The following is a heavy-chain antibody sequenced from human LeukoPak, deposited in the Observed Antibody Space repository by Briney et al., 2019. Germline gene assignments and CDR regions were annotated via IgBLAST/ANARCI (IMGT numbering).Heavy chain of an antibody. J-gene: IGHJ4*02. V-gene: IGHV3-30*03. Sequence: GGSLRLSCAASGFTFSSYGMHWVRQAPGKGLEWVAVISYGGSNKYYADSVKGRFTISRDNSKNTLYLQMNSLRAEDTAVYYCARSTYYYDSRSSGFDYWGQGTLVTVSS. CDR1: GFTFSSYG. CDR2: ISYGGSNK. D-gene: IGHD3-22*01. CDR3: ARSTYYYDSRSSGFDY.